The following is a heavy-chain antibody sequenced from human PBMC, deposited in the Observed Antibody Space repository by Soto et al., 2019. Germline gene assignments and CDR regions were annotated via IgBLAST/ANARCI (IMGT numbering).Heavy chain of an antibody. CDR1: GYTFTSHG. Sequence: ASVKVSCKASGYTFTSHGFTWVRQAPGQGLEWMGWISIYNGNTHYAQKFQGRLTLTIDTSTSTAYMELRSLTSDDTAVYFCARSTMAPVPVEYWGQGSLITVSS. CDR3: ARSTMAPVPVEY. V-gene: IGHV1-18*04. CDR2: ISIYNGNT. J-gene: IGHJ4*02. D-gene: IGHD3-10*01.